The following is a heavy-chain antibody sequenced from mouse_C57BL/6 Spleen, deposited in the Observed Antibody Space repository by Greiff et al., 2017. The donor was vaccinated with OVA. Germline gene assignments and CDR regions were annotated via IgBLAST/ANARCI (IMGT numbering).Heavy chain of an antibody. V-gene: IGHV1-52*01. CDR1: GYTFTSYW. J-gene: IGHJ4*01. CDR2: IYPSDSET. Sequence: QVQLQQPGAELVRPGSSVKLSCKASGYTFTSYWMHWVKQRPIQGLDWIGNIYPSDSETHYNHKFKNKATLTVDKSSSTAYMQLSSLTSEDSEVYYCARSPLLYAMDYWGQGTSVTVSS. CDR3: ARSPLLYAMDY. D-gene: IGHD2-12*01.